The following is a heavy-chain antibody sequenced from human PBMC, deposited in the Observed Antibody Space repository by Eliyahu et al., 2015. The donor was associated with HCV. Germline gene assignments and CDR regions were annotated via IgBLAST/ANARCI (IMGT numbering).Heavy chain of an antibody. V-gene: IGHV1-3*01. CDR2: INAATGDS. CDR1: GYSFSTYN. J-gene: IGHJ6*03. Sequence: LVQSGAEVKKPGASVKLSCKASGYSFSTYNMHWVRQAPGQTVELMGWINAATGDSKYSQKFQGRVTITRDTSASTAYMELSSLRLEDTAVYYCATSGGDFYMDVWGKGTTVTVSS. D-gene: IGHD6-25*01. CDR3: ATSGGDFYMDV.